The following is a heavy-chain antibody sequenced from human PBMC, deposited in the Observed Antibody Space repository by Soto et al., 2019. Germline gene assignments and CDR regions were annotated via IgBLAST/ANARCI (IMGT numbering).Heavy chain of an antibody. D-gene: IGHD3-10*01. CDR1: GGSISSGGYY. CDR3: GRTMVRVKKDAFDI. Sequence: QVQLQESGPGLVKPSQTLSLTCTVSGGSISSGGYYWSWIRQHPGKGLEWIGYIYYSGRTYYNPSLKSRVTISVDTSKNQFSLKLSSVTAADSAVYYCGRTMVRVKKDAFDIWGQGTMVTVSS. CDR2: IYYSGRT. J-gene: IGHJ3*02. V-gene: IGHV4-31*03.